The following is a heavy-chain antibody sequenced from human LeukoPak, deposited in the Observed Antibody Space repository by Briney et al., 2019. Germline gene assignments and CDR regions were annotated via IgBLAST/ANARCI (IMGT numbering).Heavy chain of an antibody. V-gene: IGHV4-34*01. J-gene: IGHJ4*02. D-gene: IGHD3-10*01. Sequence: PSETLSLTCAVYGESMIGHYWTWTRQPPGKRLEWIGEIHHSGDTDSNPSLKNRVTMSIDMSKNQFSLKVKSVTAADTAVYYCVRATANGSGRAYDHWAQGNLVPVSS. CDR3: VRATANGSGRAYDH. CDR2: IHHSGDT. CDR1: GESMIGHY.